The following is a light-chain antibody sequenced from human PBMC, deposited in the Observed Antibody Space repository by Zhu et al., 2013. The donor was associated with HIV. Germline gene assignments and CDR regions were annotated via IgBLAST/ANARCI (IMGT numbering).Light chain of an antibody. CDR2: AAS. Sequence: DIQMTQSPSTLSASVGDRVTITCRASQSISSWSAWYQQKPGKAPKSLIYAASNLHSGVPSRFSGSGSGTDFTLTISRLEPEDFALYYCQQYGNSPTFGQGTKLEIK. CDR1: QSISSW. V-gene: IGKV1-5*01. J-gene: IGKJ2*01. CDR3: QQYGNSPT.